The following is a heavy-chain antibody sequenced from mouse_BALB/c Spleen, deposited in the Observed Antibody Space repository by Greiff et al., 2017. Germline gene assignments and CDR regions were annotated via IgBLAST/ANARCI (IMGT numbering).Heavy chain of an antibody. D-gene: IGHD2-2*01. CDR3: ARYYYGYLDY. J-gene: IGHJ4*01. V-gene: IGHV5-17*02. CDR2: ISSGSSTI. Sequence: EVMLVESGGGLVQPGGSRKLSCAASGFTFSSFGMHWVRQAPEKGLEWVAYISSGSSTIYYADTVKGRFTISRDNPKNTLFLQMTSLRSEDTAMYYCARYYYGYLDYWGQGTSVTVSS. CDR1: GFTFSSFG.